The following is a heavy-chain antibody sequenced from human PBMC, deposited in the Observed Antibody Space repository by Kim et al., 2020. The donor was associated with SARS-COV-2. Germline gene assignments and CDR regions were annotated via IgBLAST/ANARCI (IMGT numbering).Heavy chain of an antibody. D-gene: IGHD6-19*01. CDR3: ASGTAVAASSFDY. V-gene: IGHV4-59*09. Sequence: YNPSLKSRVTISVDTSKNQFSLKLSSVTAADTAVYYCASGTAVAASSFDYWGQGTLVTVSS. J-gene: IGHJ4*02.